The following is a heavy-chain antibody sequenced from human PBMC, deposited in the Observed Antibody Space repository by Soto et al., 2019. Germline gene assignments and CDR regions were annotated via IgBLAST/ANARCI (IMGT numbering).Heavy chain of an antibody. CDR3: ATLTLSYCGGDCYAPYFDL. CDR2: IYYSGST. J-gene: IGHJ2*01. V-gene: IGHV4-31*03. D-gene: IGHD2-21*02. Sequence: QVQLQESGPGLVKPSQTLSLTCTVSGGSISSGGYYWSWIRQHPGKGLEWIGYIYYSGSTYYNPSLQSRVTISVDTSQNQFSLKLSSVTAADTAVYYCATLTLSYCGGDCYAPYFDLWGRGTLVTVSS. CDR1: GGSISSGGYY.